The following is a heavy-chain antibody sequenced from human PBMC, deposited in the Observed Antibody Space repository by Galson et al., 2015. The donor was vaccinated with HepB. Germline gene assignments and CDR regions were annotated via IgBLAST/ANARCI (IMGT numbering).Heavy chain of an antibody. J-gene: IGHJ4*02. CDR3: TSYVYSGAKRGTY. Sequence: LRLSCAASGFSFNYAWMTWVRQAPGKGLEWVGLIRSRTDGGTIDYAAPVKGRFTISKDESKNTLYLQMNSLKTEDTAVYYCTSYVYSGAKRGTYWGQGTLVAVSS. CDR1: GFSFNYAW. D-gene: IGHD2-15*01. CDR2: IRSRTDGGTI. V-gene: IGHV3-15*01.